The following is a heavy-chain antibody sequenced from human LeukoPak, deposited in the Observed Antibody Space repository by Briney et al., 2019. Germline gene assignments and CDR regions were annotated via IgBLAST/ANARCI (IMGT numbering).Heavy chain of an antibody. CDR1: GGSISSSDYY. J-gene: IGHJ4*02. D-gene: IGHD1-1*01. V-gene: IGHV4-39*01. CDR3: ARRRWASSNVDY. CDR2: IYYSGST. Sequence: SETLSLTCTVSGGSISSSDYYWGWIRQPPGKGLEWIGCIYYSGSTYYNPSVKSRVTISLDTSKHQFSLKLRSVTAADTAVYYCARRRWASSNVDYWGQGALVTVSS.